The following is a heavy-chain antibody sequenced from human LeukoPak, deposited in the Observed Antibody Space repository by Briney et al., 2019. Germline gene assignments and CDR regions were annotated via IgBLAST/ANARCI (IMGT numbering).Heavy chain of an antibody. J-gene: IGHJ4*02. CDR2: ISYDGSNK. CDR3: AGSGWYIS. D-gene: IGHD6-19*01. CDR1: GFTFSSYG. V-gene: IGHV3-30*03. Sequence: GRSLRLSCAASGFTFSSYGMHWVRQAPGKGLEWVAVISYDGSNKYYADSVKGRFTISRDNSKNTLYLQMNSLRAEDTAVYYCAGSGWYISWGQGTLVTVSS.